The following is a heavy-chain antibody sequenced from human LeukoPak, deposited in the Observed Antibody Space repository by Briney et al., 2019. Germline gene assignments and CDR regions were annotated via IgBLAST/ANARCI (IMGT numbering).Heavy chain of an antibody. CDR2: IYDSGST. D-gene: IGHD1-26*01. Sequence: SETLSLTCAVSGGSISSSKWWSGIRRPPGKGREGIGEIYDSGSTKYNQSLKRRVTISVYKSKTQFSLKLSSVTAADTAVYFCARDKWEPRYSFDIWGEGTMVTVSS. CDR3: ARDKWEPRYSFDI. J-gene: IGHJ3*02. CDR1: GGSISSSKW. V-gene: IGHV4-4*02.